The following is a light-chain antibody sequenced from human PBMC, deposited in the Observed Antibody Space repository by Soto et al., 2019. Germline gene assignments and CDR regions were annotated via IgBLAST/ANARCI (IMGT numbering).Light chain of an antibody. Sequence: PGERVTLSCRASQSVSSSYLTWYQQKPGQAPRLLIYGASTSATSIPARFSGSGSGTDFTLTVSSLQPEDFAIYYCQQDYNLPRTFGQGTKVEI. CDR1: QSVSSSY. CDR3: QQDYNLPRT. J-gene: IGKJ1*01. CDR2: GAS. V-gene: IGKV3D-7*01.